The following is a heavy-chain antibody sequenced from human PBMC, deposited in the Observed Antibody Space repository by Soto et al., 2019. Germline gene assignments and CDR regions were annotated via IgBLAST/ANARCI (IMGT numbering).Heavy chain of an antibody. CDR3: ASYRGAYGMDA. Sequence: QVQLVQSGAEVKKPGASVKVSCKASGYTFTSYGISWVRQAPGQGLEWMGWISAYNGNTNYAQKLQGRVTMTTDTSPSTAYMELRSLGADDTAVYYCASYRGAYGMDAWGQGTTVTVSS. CDR2: ISAYNGNT. J-gene: IGHJ6*02. CDR1: GYTFTSYG. V-gene: IGHV1-18*01.